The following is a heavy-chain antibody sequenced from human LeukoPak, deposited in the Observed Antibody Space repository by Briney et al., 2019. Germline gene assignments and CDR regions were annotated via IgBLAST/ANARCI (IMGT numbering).Heavy chain of an antibody. CDR3: AKDLGRGGGNSVDS. CDR1: GFTFSSYG. V-gene: IGHV3-30*02. Sequence: GGSLRLSCAASGFTFSSYGIHWVRQAPGKGLEWVAFIGYDGRNKFYADPVKGRFTLSRDNSKNTVYLQMNSLRPEDTAVFYCAKDLGRGGGNSVDSWGQGTLVTVSS. J-gene: IGHJ4*02. D-gene: IGHD2-15*01. CDR2: IGYDGRNK.